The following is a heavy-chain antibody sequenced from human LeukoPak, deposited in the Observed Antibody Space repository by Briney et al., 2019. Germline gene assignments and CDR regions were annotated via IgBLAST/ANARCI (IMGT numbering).Heavy chain of an antibody. J-gene: IGHJ4*02. CDR3: AREVRMIFGVVPLGYFDY. V-gene: IGHV3-66*01. CDR2: IYSGGST. CDR1: GFTFSSNY. Sequence: GGSLRLSCAAPGFTFSSNYMSWVRQAPGKGLEWVSVIYSGGSTYYADSVKGRFTISRDNSKNTLYLQMNSLRAEDTAVYCCAREVRMIFGVVPLGYFDYWGQGTLVTVSS. D-gene: IGHD3-3*01.